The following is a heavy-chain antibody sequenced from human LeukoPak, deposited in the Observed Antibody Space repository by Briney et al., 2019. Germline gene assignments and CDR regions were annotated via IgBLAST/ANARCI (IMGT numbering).Heavy chain of an antibody. CDR3: ARAFSSIAARYYYYMDV. V-gene: IGHV1-69*05. CDR2: IIPIFGTA. CDR1: GGTFSSYA. D-gene: IGHD6-6*01. J-gene: IGHJ6*03. Sequence: SVKVSCKASGGTFSSYAISWVRQAPGQGLEWMGGIIPIFGTANYAQKFQGRVTITTDESTSTAYMELSSLRSEDTAVYYCARAFSSIAARYYYYMDVWGKGTTATVSS.